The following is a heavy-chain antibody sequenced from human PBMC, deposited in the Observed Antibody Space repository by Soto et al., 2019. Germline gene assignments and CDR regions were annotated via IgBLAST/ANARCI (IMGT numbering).Heavy chain of an antibody. V-gene: IGHV3-30-3*01. J-gene: IGHJ6*02. D-gene: IGHD4-17*01. Sequence: GWSLRLSCAASGFTFSSYAMHWVRQAPGKGLEWVAVISYDGSNKYYADSVKGRFTISRDNSKNTLYLQMNSLRAEDTAVYYCARGGDYDYYYYYGMDVWGQGTTVTVSS. CDR2: ISYDGSNK. CDR1: GFTFSSYA. CDR3: ARGGDYDYYYYYGMDV.